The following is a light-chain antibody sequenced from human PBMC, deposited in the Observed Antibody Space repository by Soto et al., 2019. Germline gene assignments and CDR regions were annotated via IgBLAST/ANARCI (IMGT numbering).Light chain of an antibody. CDR1: NSDVGGHYY. CDR3: CSYAGTYTLVV. V-gene: IGLV2-11*01. CDR2: NVS. J-gene: IGLJ3*02. Sequence: QSALTQPRSVSGPPGQSVAISCTGTNSDVGGHYYVSWYQQHPGKAPKLMIYNVSERPSGVPDRFSGSKSGNTASLTISGLQAEDEADYYCCSYAGTYTLVVFGGGTKVTVL.